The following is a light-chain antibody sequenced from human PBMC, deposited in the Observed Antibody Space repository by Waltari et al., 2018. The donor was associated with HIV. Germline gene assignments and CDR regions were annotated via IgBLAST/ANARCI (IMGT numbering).Light chain of an antibody. CDR3: CSYGGSYTL. V-gene: IGLV2-11*01. CDR1: SSEIGGGYYY. CDR2: DVT. Sequence: QSALTQPRSVSGSHGQSVTISCTGISSEIGGGYYYVYWYQHYPGKFPRFMIYDVTKLPSGVPDRFSGSKSGDTASRTISGLQAEDEADYYCCSYGGSYTLFGGGTKVTVL. J-gene: IGLJ2*01.